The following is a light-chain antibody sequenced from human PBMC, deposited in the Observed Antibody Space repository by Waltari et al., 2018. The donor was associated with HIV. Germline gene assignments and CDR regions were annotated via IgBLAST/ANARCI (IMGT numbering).Light chain of an antibody. CDR3: AAWDDSLDGYV. Sequence: QSVLTQPPSASGTPGQRVTISCSGSSSNIERNTVNWYQQFPGTTPKVVIYSSNPRPSGVPDRFAGARSGTSASLAISGLQSEDEAHYYCAAWDDSLDGYVFGPGTEVTVL. CDR2: SSN. V-gene: IGLV1-44*01. CDR1: SSNIERNT. J-gene: IGLJ1*01.